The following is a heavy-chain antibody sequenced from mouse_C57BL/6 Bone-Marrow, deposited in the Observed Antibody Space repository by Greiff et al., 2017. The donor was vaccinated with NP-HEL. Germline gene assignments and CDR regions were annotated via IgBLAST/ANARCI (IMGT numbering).Heavy chain of an antibody. Sequence: VQLQQPGAELVMPGASVKLSCKASGYTFTSYWMHWVKQRPGQGLEWIGEIDPSDSYTNYNQKFKCKSTLTVDKSSSTAYMQLSSLTSEDSAVYYCARGVITTRRYYFDYWGQGTTLTVSS. V-gene: IGHV1-69*01. CDR2: IDPSDSYT. J-gene: IGHJ2*01. D-gene: IGHD2-4*01. CDR3: ARGVITTRRYYFDY. CDR1: GYTFTSYW.